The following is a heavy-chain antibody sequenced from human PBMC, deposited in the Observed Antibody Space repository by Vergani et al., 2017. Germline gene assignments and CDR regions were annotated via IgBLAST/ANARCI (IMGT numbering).Heavy chain of an antibody. Sequence: QVQLVQSGAEVKKPGSSVKVSCKASGGTFSSYAISWVRQAPGQGLEWMGGIIPIFGSTNYAQKFQGRGTITADESTSTAYMELSSLRSEDTAVYYCARTRGAGFWWFDPGGQGTLVTVSS. CDR2: IIPIFGST. V-gene: IGHV1-69*12. CDR1: GGTFSSYA. CDR3: ARTRGAGFWWFDP. J-gene: IGHJ5*02. D-gene: IGHD3-10*01.